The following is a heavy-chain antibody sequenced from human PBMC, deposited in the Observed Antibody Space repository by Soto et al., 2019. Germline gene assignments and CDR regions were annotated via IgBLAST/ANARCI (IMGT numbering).Heavy chain of an antibody. V-gene: IGHV4-30-2*05. CDR3: ARSAQGWEWFDP. CDR2: IYYSGST. Sequence: QLQLQESGSGLVKPSQTLSLTFAVSGGSISSGGYSWSWIRQPPGKGLEWIGYIYYSGSTYYNPSLKSRVTISVDTSKNQFALKLSSVTAADTAVYYCARSAQGWEWFDPWGQGNLVTGSS. J-gene: IGHJ5*02. D-gene: IGHD1-26*01. CDR1: GGSISSGGYS.